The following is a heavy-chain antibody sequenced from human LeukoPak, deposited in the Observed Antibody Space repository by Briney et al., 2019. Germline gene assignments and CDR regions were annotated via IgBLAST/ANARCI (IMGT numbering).Heavy chain of an antibody. CDR3: STYPYDSSAT. J-gene: IGHJ4*02. CDR1: GYRFTNYW. CDR2: IYPGDSDT. V-gene: IGHV5-51*01. D-gene: IGHD3-22*01. Sequence: GESLQISCQGSGYRFTNYWIGWVRQMPGKGLEWMGIIYPGDSDTRYSPSFQGQVTISVDTSISTAYLQWRSLKASDTAMYYCSTYPYDSSATWGQGTLVTVSS.